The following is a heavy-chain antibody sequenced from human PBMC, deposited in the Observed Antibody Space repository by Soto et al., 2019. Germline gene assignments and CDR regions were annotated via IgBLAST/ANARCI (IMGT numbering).Heavy chain of an antibody. CDR3: ARPYGEGAFDI. J-gene: IGHJ3*02. D-gene: IGHD4-17*01. CDR1: GGSISSSSYY. V-gene: IGHV4-39*01. CDR2: IYYSGST. Sequence: NPSETLSLTCTVSGGSISSSSYYWGWIRQPPGKGLEWIGSIYYSGSTYYNPSLKSRVTISVDTSKNQFSLKLSSVTAADTAVYYCARPYGEGAFDIWGQGTMVTVSS.